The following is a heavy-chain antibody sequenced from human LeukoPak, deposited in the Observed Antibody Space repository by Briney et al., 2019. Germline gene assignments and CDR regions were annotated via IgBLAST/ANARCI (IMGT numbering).Heavy chain of an antibody. J-gene: IGHJ4*02. CDR3: ARVSDISVAAYFDY. CDR2: INWNGGST. D-gene: IGHD6-19*01. CDR1: GFTFDDYG. Sequence: GGSLRLSCAASGFTFDDYGLSWVRQAPGKGLEWVSTINWNGGSTGYADSVKGRFTISRDNAKNSLYLQMDSLRAEDTALYYCARVSDISVAAYFDYWGQGTLVTVSS. V-gene: IGHV3-20*04.